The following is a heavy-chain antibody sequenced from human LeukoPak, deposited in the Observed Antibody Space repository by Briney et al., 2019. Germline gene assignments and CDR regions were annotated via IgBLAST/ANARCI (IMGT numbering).Heavy chain of an antibody. J-gene: IGHJ5*02. CDR2: INPNSGGT. Sequence: ASVKVSXKASGYTFTGYYMHWVRQAPGQGLEWMGWINPNSGGTNYAQKFQGRVTMTRDTSISTAYMELSRLRSDDTAVYYCTTPVVYCSSTSCYDRFDPWGQGTLVTVSS. V-gene: IGHV1-2*02. CDR3: TTPVVYCSSTSCYDRFDP. D-gene: IGHD2-2*01. CDR1: GYTFTGYY.